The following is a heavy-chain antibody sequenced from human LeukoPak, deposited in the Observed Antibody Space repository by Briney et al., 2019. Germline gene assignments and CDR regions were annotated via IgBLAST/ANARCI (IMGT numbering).Heavy chain of an antibody. D-gene: IGHD1-26*01. CDR3: ARDPEAGGFDY. CDR1: GFTFNSYS. J-gene: IGHJ4*02. V-gene: IGHV3-48*02. CDR2: IDSSSSTI. Sequence: PGGSLRLSCAASGFTFNSYSMNWVRQAPGKGLEWVSYIDSSSSTIYYADSVKGRFTISRDYAKNSLLLQMNSLRDEDTAVYYCARDPEAGGFDYWGQGTLVTVSS.